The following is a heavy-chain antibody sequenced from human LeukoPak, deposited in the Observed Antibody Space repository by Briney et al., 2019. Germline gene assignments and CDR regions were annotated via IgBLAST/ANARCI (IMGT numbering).Heavy chain of an antibody. V-gene: IGHV4-4*07. D-gene: IGHD3-22*01. J-gene: IGHJ3*02. CDR2: IYTSGST. CDR1: GGSISSYY. CDR3: ARGYDSSGLSIDAFDI. Sequence: SETLSLTCTVSGGSISSYYWSWIRQPAGKGLEWIGRIYTSGSTNYNPSLKSRVTMSVDTSKNQFPLKLSSVTAADTAVYYCARGYDSSGLSIDAFDIWGQGTMVTVSS.